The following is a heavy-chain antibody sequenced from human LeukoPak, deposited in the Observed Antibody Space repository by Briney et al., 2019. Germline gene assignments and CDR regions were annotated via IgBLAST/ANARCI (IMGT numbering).Heavy chain of an antibody. J-gene: IGHJ4*02. V-gene: IGHV3-7*01. CDR2: IKQDGSEK. CDR3: ARAGSITMIVAVTH. CDR1: GFTFSSYW. Sequence: GGSLRLSCAASGFTFSSYWMSWVRQAPGKGLEWVANIKQDGSEKYYVDSVKGRFTISRDYAMNSLYLQMNSLRAEDTAVYYCARAGSITMIVAVTHWGQGTLVTVSS. D-gene: IGHD3-22*01.